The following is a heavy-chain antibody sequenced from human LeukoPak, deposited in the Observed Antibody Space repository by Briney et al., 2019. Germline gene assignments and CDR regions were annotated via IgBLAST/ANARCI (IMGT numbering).Heavy chain of an antibody. CDR1: GYTFTSYD. D-gene: IGHD5-18*01. V-gene: IGHV1-8*01. Sequence: ASVKVSCKASGYTFTSYDINWVRQATGQGLEWMGWMNPNSGNTGYAQKFQGRVTMTRNTSISTAYMELSSLRSEDTAVYYYARTAMVTSWFDPWGQGTLVTVSS. CDR3: ARTAMVTSWFDP. CDR2: MNPNSGNT. J-gene: IGHJ5*02.